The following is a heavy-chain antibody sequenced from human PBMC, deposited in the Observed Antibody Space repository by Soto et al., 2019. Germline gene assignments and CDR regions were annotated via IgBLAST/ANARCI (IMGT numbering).Heavy chain of an antibody. Sequence: QVQLVESGGGVVQPGRSLRLSCAASGFTFSSYGMHWVRQAPGKGLEWVAVISYDGSNKYYADSVKGRFTISRDNSQNTLYLQMNSLRAEDTAVYYCAKAPGDYCSSTSCYPNDYWGQGTLVTVSS. CDR2: ISYDGSNK. V-gene: IGHV3-30*18. CDR1: GFTFSSYG. D-gene: IGHD2-2*01. CDR3: AKAPGDYCSSTSCYPNDY. J-gene: IGHJ4*02.